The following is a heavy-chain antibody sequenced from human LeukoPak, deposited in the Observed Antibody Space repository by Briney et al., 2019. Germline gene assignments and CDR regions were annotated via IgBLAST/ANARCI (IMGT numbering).Heavy chain of an antibody. CDR1: GESVSSNGAA. Sequence: SQTLSLTCAISGESVSSNGAAWNWIRQSPSRGLEWLGRTYYRSKWYNDYAVSVKSRITINPDTSKNQFSLQLNSVTPEDTAVYYCARTKRYFDWQPFDYWGQGTLVTVSS. J-gene: IGHJ4*02. V-gene: IGHV6-1*01. D-gene: IGHD3-9*01. CDR3: ARTKRYFDWQPFDY. CDR2: TYYRSKWYN.